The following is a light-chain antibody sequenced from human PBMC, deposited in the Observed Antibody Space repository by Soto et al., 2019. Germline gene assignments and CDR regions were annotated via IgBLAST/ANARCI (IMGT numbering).Light chain of an antibody. Sequence: DIQMTQSPSTLSGSVGDRVTITCRASQTISSWLAWYQQKPGKAPKFLIYGVSSRATGIPDRFSGSGSGTDFTLTISRLEPEDFAVYHCQQYGSSPLITFGQGTRLEIK. CDR2: GVS. J-gene: IGKJ5*01. CDR3: QQYGSSPLIT. CDR1: QTISSW. V-gene: IGKV1-5*01.